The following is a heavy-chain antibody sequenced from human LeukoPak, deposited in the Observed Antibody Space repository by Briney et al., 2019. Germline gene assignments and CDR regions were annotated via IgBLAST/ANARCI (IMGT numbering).Heavy chain of an antibody. CDR3: ARGNSGYDLYYFDY. D-gene: IGHD5-12*01. CDR2: MNPNSGNT. J-gene: IGHJ4*02. Sequence: ASVKVSCKASGYTFTRYDINWVRQATGQGLEWMGWMNPNSGNTGYARKFQGRVTMTRNTSISTAYMELSSLRSEDTAVYYCARGNSGYDLYYFDYWGQGTLVTVSS. CDR1: GYTFTRYD. V-gene: IGHV1-8*01.